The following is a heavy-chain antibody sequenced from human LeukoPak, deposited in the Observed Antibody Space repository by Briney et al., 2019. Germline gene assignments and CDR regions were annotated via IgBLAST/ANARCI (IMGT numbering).Heavy chain of an antibody. D-gene: IGHD3-9*01. V-gene: IGHV3-33*06. Sequence: GGSLRLSCAASGFTFSSYGMHWVRQAPGKGLEWVAVIWYDGSNKYYADSVKGRFTISRDDSKNTLYLQMNSLRAEDTAVYYCAKGTYYDILTGYYFDYWGQGTLVTVSS. J-gene: IGHJ4*02. CDR2: IWYDGSNK. CDR3: AKGTYYDILTGYYFDY. CDR1: GFTFSSYG.